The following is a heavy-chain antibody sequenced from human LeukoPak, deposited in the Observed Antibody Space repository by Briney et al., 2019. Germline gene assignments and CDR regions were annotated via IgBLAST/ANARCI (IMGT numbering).Heavy chain of an antibody. CDR3: AADGGSSVDY. CDR1: GGSISSGSYY. CDR2: IYTSGST. V-gene: IGHV4-61*02. Sequence: PSETLSLTCTVSGGSISSGSYYWSWIRQPAGKGLEWIGRIYTSGSTNYNPSLKSRVTISVDTSKNQFSLKLSSVTAADTAVYYCAADGGSSVDYWGQGTLVTVSS. D-gene: IGHD3-10*01. J-gene: IGHJ4*02.